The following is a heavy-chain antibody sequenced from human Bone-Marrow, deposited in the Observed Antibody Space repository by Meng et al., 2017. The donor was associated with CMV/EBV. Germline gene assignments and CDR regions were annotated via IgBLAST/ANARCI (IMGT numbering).Heavy chain of an antibody. J-gene: IGHJ4*02. V-gene: IGHV1-2*02. CDR2: INPNSGGT. CDR3: ARAVKWELLIGDY. CDR1: GYTFTGYY. D-gene: IGHD1-26*01. Sequence: ASVKVSCKASGYTFTGYYMYWVRQAPGQGLEWMGWINPNSGGTNYAQKFQGRVTMTRDTSISTAYMELSRLRSDDTAVYYCARAVKWELLIGDYWGQGTLVTVSS.